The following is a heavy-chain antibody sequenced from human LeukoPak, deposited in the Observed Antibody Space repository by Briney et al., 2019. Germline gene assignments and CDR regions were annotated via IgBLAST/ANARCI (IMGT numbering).Heavy chain of an antibody. CDR3: ATGGYYFPY. Sequence: GGSLRLSCAGSGFTFSNAWMNWVRQAPGKGLEWLGRIKSKPDGGTTDYAAPVKGGFTISRDDSQNTVYLQMNSLKTEDTAMYYCATGGYYFPYWGQGTLVTVSS. D-gene: IGHD3-10*01. J-gene: IGHJ4*02. CDR1: GFTFSNAW. V-gene: IGHV3-15*01. CDR2: IKSKPDGGTT.